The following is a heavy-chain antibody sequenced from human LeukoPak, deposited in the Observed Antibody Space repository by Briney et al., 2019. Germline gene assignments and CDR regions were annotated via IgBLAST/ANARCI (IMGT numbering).Heavy chain of an antibody. CDR1: GFTFSSYG. Sequence: PGGSLRLSCAASGFTFSSYGMHWVRQAPGKGLEWVAVIWYDGSSKYYADSVKGRFTISRDNSKNTLYLQMNSLRAEDTAVYYCARDSMKSAFDIWGQGTMVTVSS. J-gene: IGHJ3*02. V-gene: IGHV3-33*01. CDR2: IWYDGSSK. CDR3: ARDSMKSAFDI.